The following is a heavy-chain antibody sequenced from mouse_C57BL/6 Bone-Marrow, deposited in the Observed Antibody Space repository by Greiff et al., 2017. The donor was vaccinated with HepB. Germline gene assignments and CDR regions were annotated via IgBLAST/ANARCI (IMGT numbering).Heavy chain of an antibody. Sequence: EVHLVESGGGLVQPGGSMKLSCAASGFTFSDAWMDWVRQSPEKGLEWVAEIRNKANNHATYYAESVKGRFTISRDDSKSSVYLQMNSLRAEDTGIYYCTRTGTDGFYAMDYWGQGTSVTVSS. CDR3: TRTGTDGFYAMDY. J-gene: IGHJ4*01. CDR2: IRNKANNHAT. V-gene: IGHV6-6*01. CDR1: GFTFSDAW. D-gene: IGHD4-1*01.